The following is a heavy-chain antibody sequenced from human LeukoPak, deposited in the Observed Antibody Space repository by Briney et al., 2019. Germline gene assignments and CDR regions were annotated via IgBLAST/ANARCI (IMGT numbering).Heavy chain of an antibody. CDR3: AKDDYIVVVMAATIAY. J-gene: IGHJ4*02. V-gene: IGHV3-23*01. CDR1: GFTFSSSA. D-gene: IGHD2-15*01. CDR2: IIGSGTST. Sequence: GGSLRPSCAASGFTFSSSATSSVRQPPGKGLEWVSAIIGSGTSTYYADSVKGRFTISRDNSKNTLYRQMNSLRAEDTAIYYCAKDDYIVVVMAATIAYWGQGTLVTVSS.